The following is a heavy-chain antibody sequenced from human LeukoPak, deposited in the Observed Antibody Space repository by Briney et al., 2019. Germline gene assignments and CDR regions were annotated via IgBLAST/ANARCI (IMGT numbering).Heavy chain of an antibody. Sequence: HGASLQISCKGSGYSFTSYWIGWVRQLPGKGLEWMGIIYPGDSDTRYSPSFQGQVTISADKSISTAYLQWSSLKASDTAMYYCARAYYYDSSGYLYYFDYWGQGTLVTVSS. CDR1: GYSFTSYW. CDR3: ARAYYYDSSGYLYYFDY. D-gene: IGHD3-22*01. J-gene: IGHJ4*02. CDR2: IYPGDSDT. V-gene: IGHV5-51*01.